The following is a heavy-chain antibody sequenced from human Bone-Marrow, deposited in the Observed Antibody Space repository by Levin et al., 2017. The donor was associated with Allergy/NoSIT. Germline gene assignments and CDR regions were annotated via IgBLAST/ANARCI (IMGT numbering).Heavy chain of an antibody. Sequence: LSQTLSLTCSVSGGPISRNDYYWSWIRQPPGKGLEWIGYTFYGGSTFYNPSLKSRLTISVDAAKTQFFLKLSSVTAADTAVYYCARGGGNTSGYFGVDYYYGLAVWGQGTTVTVSS. J-gene: IGHJ6*02. CDR3: ARGGGNTSGYFGVDYYYGLAV. D-gene: IGHD5-18*01. CDR1: GGPISRNDYY. CDR2: TFYGGST. V-gene: IGHV4-30-4*01.